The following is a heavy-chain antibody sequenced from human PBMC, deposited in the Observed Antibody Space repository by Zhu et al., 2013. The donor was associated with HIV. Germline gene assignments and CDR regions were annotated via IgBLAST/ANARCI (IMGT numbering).Heavy chain of an antibody. Sequence: EVQLVESGGGLIQPGGSLRLSCVASGFTVTSYYMSWVRQAPGKGLEWVSVVYSGGNTNYADSVKGRFTISRDNSKSTLYLQMNNLRAEDTAVYYCARDDYYDSSGPTNYYYYGMDVWGQGTTVTVSS. D-gene: IGHD3-22*01. CDR2: VYSGGNT. J-gene: IGHJ6*02. CDR1: GFTVTSYY. V-gene: IGHV3-53*01. CDR3: ARDDYYDSSGPTNYYYYGMDV.